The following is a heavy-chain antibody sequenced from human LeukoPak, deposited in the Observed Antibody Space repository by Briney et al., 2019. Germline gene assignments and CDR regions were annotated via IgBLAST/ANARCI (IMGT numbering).Heavy chain of an antibody. D-gene: IGHD3-22*01. Sequence: NPSETLSLTCTVSGGSISSYYWSWMRQPPGKGLEWIGYIYYNGSTNYTPSLKSRVTISLDTSKHQFSLKLRSVTAADTAMYYCARAVVLYYDGSGYSTRFDYWGQGTLVTVSS. CDR1: GGSISSYY. CDR2: IYYNGST. J-gene: IGHJ4*02. CDR3: ARAVVLYYDGSGYSTRFDY. V-gene: IGHV4-59*01.